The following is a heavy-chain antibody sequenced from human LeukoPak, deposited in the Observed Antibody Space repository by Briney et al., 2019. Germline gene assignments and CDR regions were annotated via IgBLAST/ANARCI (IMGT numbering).Heavy chain of an antibody. CDR3: AKRGDHCSGGGCYLDY. CDR2: ISSSGDNT. D-gene: IGHD6-19*01. J-gene: IGHJ4*02. Sequence: GGSLRLSCAASRFIFSTYAMNWVRQAPGRGLERVSTISSSGDNTFHADSVRGRFTISRDNSKSTLYLQMNSLRAEDTAVYFCAKRGDHCSGGGCYLDYWGQGTLVTVSS. V-gene: IGHV3-23*01. CDR1: RFIFSTYA.